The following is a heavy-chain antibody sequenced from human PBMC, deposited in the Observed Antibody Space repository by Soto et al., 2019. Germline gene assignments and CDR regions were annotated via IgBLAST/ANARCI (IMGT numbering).Heavy chain of an antibody. Sequence: SESLFLTCTVSGGSISSGGYYWSWIRQPAGKGLEWIGRIYTSGSTNYSPSLKSRVTMSVDTSKNQFSLKLSSVTAADTAVYYCARDRPGTTFPEFDPWGQGTLVTVSS. V-gene: IGHV4-61*02. J-gene: IGHJ5*02. D-gene: IGHD1-7*01. CDR2: IYTSGST. CDR1: GGSISSGGYY. CDR3: ARDRPGTTFPEFDP.